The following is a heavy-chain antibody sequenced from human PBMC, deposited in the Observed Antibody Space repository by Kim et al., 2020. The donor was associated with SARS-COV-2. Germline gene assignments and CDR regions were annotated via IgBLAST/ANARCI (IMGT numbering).Heavy chain of an antibody. V-gene: IGHV3-11*06. CDR3: VRGGFYTSFDY. J-gene: IGHJ4*02. D-gene: IGHD3-16*01. Sequence: GGSLRLSCAASGFTFSDYHMSWIRQAPGKGLEWVSYITSRSSHTNYADSVRGRFTISRDNANNSLYLQLNSLSPEDTAVYYCVRGGFYTSFDYWGQGTLVTVSS. CDR1: GFTFSDYH. CDR2: ITSRSSHT.